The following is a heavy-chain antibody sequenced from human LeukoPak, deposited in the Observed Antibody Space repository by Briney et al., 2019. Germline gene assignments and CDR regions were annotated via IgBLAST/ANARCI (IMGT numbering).Heavy chain of an antibody. CDR2: IWYDGSHE. Sequence: PGGSLRLSCAASRFAFNSHGMHWVRQAPGKGLEWVAFIWYDGSHETYADSVKGRFTISRDNSKNTLYLQMNSLRAEDTAVYYCARTYDSSGYLDYWGQGTLVTVSS. CDR1: RFAFNSHG. D-gene: IGHD3-22*01. J-gene: IGHJ4*02. V-gene: IGHV3-33*01. CDR3: ARTYDSSGYLDY.